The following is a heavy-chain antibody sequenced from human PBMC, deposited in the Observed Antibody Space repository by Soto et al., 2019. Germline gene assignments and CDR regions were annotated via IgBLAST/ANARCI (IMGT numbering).Heavy chain of an antibody. CDR1: GFTFSSYG. J-gene: IGHJ4*02. Sequence: QVQLVESGGGVVQPGRSLRLSCAATGFTFSSYGMHWVRQAPGKGLEWVAVISYDGSNKYYADSVKGRFTISRDNSKNTVELQRNSLRAEDTAVYYCAKNGLGPYSGSYYFDYWGQGTLVAVSS. D-gene: IGHD1-26*01. CDR3: AKNGLGPYSGSYYFDY. V-gene: IGHV3-30*18. CDR2: ISYDGSNK.